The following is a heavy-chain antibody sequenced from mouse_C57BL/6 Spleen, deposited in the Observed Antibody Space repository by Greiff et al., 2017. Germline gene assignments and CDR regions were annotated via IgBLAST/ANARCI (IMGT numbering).Heavy chain of an antibody. CDR1: GYTFTDYE. V-gene: IGHV1-15*01. Sequence: QVHLKQSGAELVRPGASVTLSCKASGYTFTDYEMHWVKQTPVHGLEWIGAIDPDTGGTAYNQQLKGKAILTADKSSSTAYMELRSLTSEDAAVYDCTRSDGSCYDWYFDVWGTGTTVTVSS. J-gene: IGHJ1*03. CDR3: TRSDGSCYDWYFDV. D-gene: IGHD1-1*01. CDR2: IDPDTGGT.